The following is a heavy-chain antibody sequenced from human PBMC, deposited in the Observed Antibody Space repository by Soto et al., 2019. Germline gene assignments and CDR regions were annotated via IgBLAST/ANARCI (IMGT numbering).Heavy chain of an antibody. D-gene: IGHD3-3*02. Sequence: GASVKVSCKSSGYTFSTYGISWVRQAPGQGLEWMGWISGYNGNTNYGQKFQDRVTMTADTSTSTSYMELRTLRSDDTAVYYCARGKPFLEWLLSRYYFDYWGQGTLVTVSS. CDR1: GYTFSTYG. V-gene: IGHV1-18*04. CDR2: ISGYNGNT. J-gene: IGHJ4*02. CDR3: ARGKPFLEWLLSRYYFDY.